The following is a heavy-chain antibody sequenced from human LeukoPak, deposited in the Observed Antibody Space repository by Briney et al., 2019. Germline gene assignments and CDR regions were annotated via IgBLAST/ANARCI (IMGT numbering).Heavy chain of an antibody. CDR3: ARGGPVGSWFDP. V-gene: IGHV4-39*02. J-gene: IGHJ5*02. D-gene: IGHD1-26*01. CDR2: IYYRKNT. CDR1: GGSISSSSAY. Sequence: SETLSLTCTVSGGSISSSSAYWGWIRQPPGKGLEWIGSIYYRKNTYYNPSLKSRVTISADTSKNQFSLTLGSVSATDTAVYYCARGGPVGSWFDPWGQGTLVSVSS.